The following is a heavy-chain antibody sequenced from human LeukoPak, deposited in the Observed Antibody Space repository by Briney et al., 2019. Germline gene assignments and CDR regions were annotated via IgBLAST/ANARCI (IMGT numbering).Heavy chain of an antibody. J-gene: IGHJ4*02. D-gene: IGHD3-9*01. Sequence: SGTLSLTCAVSGGSISSSNWWSWVRQPPGKGLEWIGEIYHSGSTNYNPSLKSRVTISVDKSKNQFSLKLSSVTAADTAVYYCAGGYYDILTGYYSFDYWGQGTLVTVSS. V-gene: IGHV4-4*02. CDR2: IYHSGST. CDR1: GGSISSSNW. CDR3: AGGYYDILTGYYSFDY.